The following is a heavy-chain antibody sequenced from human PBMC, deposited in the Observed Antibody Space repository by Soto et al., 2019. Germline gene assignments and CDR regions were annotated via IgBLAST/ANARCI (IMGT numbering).Heavy chain of an antibody. CDR2: IYCSGST. J-gene: IGHJ4*02. V-gene: IGHV4-39*01. Sequence: QLQLQESGPGLVKPSETLSLTCTVSGVSITNTSYYWGWIRQPPGKGLEWIGTIYCSGSTFYNPSLKSRLTISVDTSKNQFSLRLSSVTAADTAVYYCARHGSYWGQGTLVAVSS. CDR3: ARHGSY. CDR1: GVSITNTSYY.